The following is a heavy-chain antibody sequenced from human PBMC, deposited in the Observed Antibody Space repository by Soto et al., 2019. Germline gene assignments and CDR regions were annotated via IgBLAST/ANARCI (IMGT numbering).Heavy chain of an antibody. CDR1: GGSISSGGYY. CDR2: IYYSGST. V-gene: IGHV4-31*03. J-gene: IGHJ4*02. Sequence: SETLSLTCTVSGGSISSGGYYWSWIRQHPGKGLEWIGYIYYSGSTYYNPSLKSRVTISVDTSKNQFSLKLSSVTAADTAVYYCVRGGYYDSSGYYGYWGQGTLVTVSS. CDR3: VRGGYYDSSGYYGY. D-gene: IGHD3-22*01.